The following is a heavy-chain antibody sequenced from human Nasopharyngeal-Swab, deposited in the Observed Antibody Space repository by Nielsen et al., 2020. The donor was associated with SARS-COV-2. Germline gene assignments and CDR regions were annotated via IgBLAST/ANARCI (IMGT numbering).Heavy chain of an antibody. D-gene: IGHD6-19*01. J-gene: IGHJ6*02. CDR2: IDWDDDK. V-gene: IGHV2-70*01. Sequence: TLVKPTQTLTLTCTFSGFSLSTSGLCVSWIRQPPGKALEWLALIDWDDDKYYSTSLKTRLTISKDTSKNQVVLTMTNMDPVDTATYYCARIPGYSSGWYSGGMDVWGQGTTVTVSS. CDR3: ARIPGYSSGWYSGGMDV. CDR1: GFSLSTSGLC.